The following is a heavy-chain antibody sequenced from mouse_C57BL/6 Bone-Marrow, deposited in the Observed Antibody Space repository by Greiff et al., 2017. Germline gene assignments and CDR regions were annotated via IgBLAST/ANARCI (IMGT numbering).Heavy chain of an antibody. CDR2: IDPENGDT. Sequence: EVKLQESGAELVRPGASVKLSCTASGFNIKDDYMHWVKQRPEQGLEWIGWIDPENGDTEYASKFQGQATITADTSSNTAYLQLSSLKSEDTAVYYCTTCLSPFAYWGQGTLVTVSA. CDR1: GFNIKDDY. V-gene: IGHV14-4*01. J-gene: IGHJ3*01. CDR3: TTCLSPFAY.